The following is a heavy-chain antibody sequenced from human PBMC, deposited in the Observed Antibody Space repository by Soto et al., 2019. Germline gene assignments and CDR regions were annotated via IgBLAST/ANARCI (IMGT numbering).Heavy chain of an antibody. V-gene: IGHV3-23*01. Sequence: EVQLLESGGGLVQPGGSLKLSCAASGFTFSNYAMTWVRQAPGKGLEWVAAISASGNSPYYAESARGRFTISRDNSKNIVSLHMDGLRAEDTAIYFCSRWMMLHFFTPAGDSWGQGTLVTVS. D-gene: IGHD3-16*01. CDR3: SRWMMLHFFTPAGDS. CDR2: ISASGNSP. J-gene: IGHJ4*02. CDR1: GFTFSNYA.